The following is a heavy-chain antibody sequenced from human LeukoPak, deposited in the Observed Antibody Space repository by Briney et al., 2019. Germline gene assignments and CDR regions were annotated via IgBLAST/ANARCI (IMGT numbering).Heavy chain of an antibody. D-gene: IGHD3-10*01. CDR1: GYTFTSYG. J-gene: IGHJ4*02. V-gene: IGHV1-18*04. Sequence: ASVKVSCKASGYTFTSYGISWVRQAPGQGLEWMGWISAYNGNTNYAQKFQGRVTMTTDTSTSTAYMELRSLRSDDTAVYYCARDQITMVRGVFQSDYWGQGTLVTVSS. CDR2: ISAYNGNT. CDR3: ARDQITMVRGVFQSDY.